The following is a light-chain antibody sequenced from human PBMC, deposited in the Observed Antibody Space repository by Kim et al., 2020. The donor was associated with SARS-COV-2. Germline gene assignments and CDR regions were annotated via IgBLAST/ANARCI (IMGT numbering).Light chain of an antibody. V-gene: IGKV1-39*01. CDR1: QSISSY. J-gene: IGKJ1*01. Sequence: SVGDRVTVTCRASQSISSYLNWYQQKPGKAPKLLIYAAASLQSGVPSRFSGSGSGTDFTLTISSLQPEDFATYYCQQSYSTPPWTFGQGTKVDIK. CDR2: AAA. CDR3: QQSYSTPPWT.